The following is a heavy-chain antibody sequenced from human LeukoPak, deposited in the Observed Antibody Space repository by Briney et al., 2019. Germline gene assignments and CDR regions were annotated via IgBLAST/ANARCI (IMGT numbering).Heavy chain of an antibody. CDR1: GFTFSSYA. Sequence: GGSLRLSCAASGFTFSSYAMHWLRQATGKGLEWVAVISYDGSNKYYADSVKGRFTIYRDNSKNTLYLQMNSLRAEDTAVYYCARYSGDSSGWYYFDYWGQGTLVTVSS. CDR3: ARYSGDSSGWYYFDY. V-gene: IGHV3-30*04. D-gene: IGHD6-19*01. J-gene: IGHJ4*02. CDR2: ISYDGSNK.